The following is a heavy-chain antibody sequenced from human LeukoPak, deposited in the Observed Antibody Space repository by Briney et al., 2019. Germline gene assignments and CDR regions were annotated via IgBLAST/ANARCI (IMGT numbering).Heavy chain of an antibody. CDR1: GFTFSSYA. D-gene: IGHD2-21*02. Sequence: GGSLRLSCAASGFTFSSYAMSWVRQAPGKGLEWVSAISGSGGSTYYADSVKGRFTISRDNSKNTLYLQMNSLRAEDTAVYYCAKSLSLIVVVTAIGYWGQGTLVTVSS. CDR3: AKSLSLIVVVTAIGY. J-gene: IGHJ4*02. V-gene: IGHV3-23*01. CDR2: ISGSGGST.